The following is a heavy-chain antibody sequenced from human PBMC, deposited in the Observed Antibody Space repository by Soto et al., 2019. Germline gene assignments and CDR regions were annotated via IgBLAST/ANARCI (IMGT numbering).Heavy chain of an antibody. D-gene: IGHD3-22*01. CDR2: IYYSGST. J-gene: IGHJ4*02. CDR1: GGSVSSGSYY. V-gene: IGHV4-61*01. Sequence: KTSETLSLTCTVSGGSVSSGSYYWSWIRQPPGKGLEWIGYIYYSGSTNYNPSLKSRVTISVDTSKNQFSLKPSSVTAADTAVYYCARDISFTYYYDSSGLDYWGQGTLVTVSS. CDR3: ARDISFTYYYDSSGLDY.